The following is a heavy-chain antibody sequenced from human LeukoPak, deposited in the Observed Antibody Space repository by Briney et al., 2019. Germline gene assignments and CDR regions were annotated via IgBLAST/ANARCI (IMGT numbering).Heavy chain of an antibody. CDR2: INQDGSEK. CDR3: ARSGWYFFDY. V-gene: IGHV3-7*01. J-gene: IGHJ4*02. CDR1: GFTFSNYW. Sequence: GGSLRLSCAASGFTFSNYWMTWVRQAPGKGLEWVANINQDGSEKYSVDSMKGRFTISRDNAKSSAYLQVNTLRAEDTAMYYCARSGWYFFDYWGQGTLVTVSS. D-gene: IGHD6-19*01.